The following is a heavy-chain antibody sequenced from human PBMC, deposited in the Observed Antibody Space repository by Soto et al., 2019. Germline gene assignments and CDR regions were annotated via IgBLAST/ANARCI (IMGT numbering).Heavy chain of an antibody. Sequence: SLMLSCAAPGFSFSSYDMHSVFQAPGKGPPWLAVIWYDGSNKYYGDSVKGRFTISRDNYRNTLYLQMNSLRAEDTAVYYCVSVLYASESFDSEEAPYDKDVWAQRTT. J-gene: IGHJ6*02. CDR1: GFSFSSYD. CDR2: IWYDGSNK. D-gene: IGHD3-10*01. V-gene: IGHV3-33*01. CDR3: VSVLYASESFDSEEAPYDKDV.